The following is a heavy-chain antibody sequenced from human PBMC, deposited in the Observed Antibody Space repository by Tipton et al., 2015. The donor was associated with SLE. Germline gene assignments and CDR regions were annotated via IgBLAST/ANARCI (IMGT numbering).Heavy chain of an antibody. CDR2: IYYSGST. CDR1: GGSISSYY. CDR3: ARRGEFYYDSTAVDL. J-gene: IGHJ2*01. D-gene: IGHD3-22*01. V-gene: IGHV4-59*08. Sequence: TLSLTCTVSGGSISSYYWSWIRQPPGEGLELIGYIYYSGSTNYNPSLKSRVTISVDTSKNQFSLKLSSVTAADTAVYYCARRGEFYYDSTAVDLWGRGTLVTVSS.